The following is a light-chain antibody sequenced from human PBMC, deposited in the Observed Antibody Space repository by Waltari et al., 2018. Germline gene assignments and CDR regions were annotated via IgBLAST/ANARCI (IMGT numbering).Light chain of an antibody. CDR1: QTISNY. CDR2: APS. J-gene: IGKJ3*01. V-gene: IGKV1-39*01. CDR3: QQYYSTLS. Sequence: DIQVTQSPSSLASSNGDRDTITCRASQTISNYLNWYQQKPGTAHRLLTYAPSTLLGGVPSRFSGSGSGTDFTLTISSLQPEDSATYYCQQYYSTLSFGPGTKVDVK.